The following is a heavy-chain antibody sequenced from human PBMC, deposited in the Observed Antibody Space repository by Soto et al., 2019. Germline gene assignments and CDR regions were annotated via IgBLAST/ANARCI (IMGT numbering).Heavy chain of an antibody. CDR3: ERLAHRLDVYDSSYTIYY. D-gene: IGHD3-22*01. J-gene: IGHJ4*02. V-gene: IGHV1-69*13. Sequence: ASVKVSCKASGGTFSSYAISWVRQAPGQRHKWMGGIITIFGTANYAQKFQGRDTITADESTSTAYKEQSSLRSEDTTVYYSERLAHRLDVYDSSYTIYYWGQVTLVTVSS. CDR1: GGTFSSYA. CDR2: IITIFGTA.